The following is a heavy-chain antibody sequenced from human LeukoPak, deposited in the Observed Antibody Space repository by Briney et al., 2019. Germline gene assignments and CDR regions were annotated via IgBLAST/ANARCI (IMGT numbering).Heavy chain of an antibody. CDR2: IKQDGSEK. J-gene: IGHJ3*02. CDR1: GFTFSSYL. V-gene: IGHV3-7*01. D-gene: IGHD3-10*01. CDR3: AKVWVRAAYAFDI. Sequence: GGSLRLSCAASGFTFSSYLMSWVRQAPGKGLEWVANIKQDGSEKYYVDSVKGRFTISRDNAKNSLYLQMNSLRAEDTAVYYCAKVWVRAAYAFDIWGLGTMVTVSS.